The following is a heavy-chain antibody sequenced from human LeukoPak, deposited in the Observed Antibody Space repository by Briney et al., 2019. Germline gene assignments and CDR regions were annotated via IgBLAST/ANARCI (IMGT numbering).Heavy chain of an antibody. CDR3: ARVGTSTYDY. CDR2: INAGNGNT. J-gene: IGHJ4*02. D-gene: IGHD1-26*01. V-gene: IGHV1-3*01. CDR1: GYTFTSYP. Sequence: ASVEVSCKASGYTFTSYPMHWVRQAPGQRLEWMGWINAGNGNTKYSQKFQGRVTITRDTSASTAYMELSNLSSEDTAVYYCARVGTSTYDYWGQGTLVTVSS.